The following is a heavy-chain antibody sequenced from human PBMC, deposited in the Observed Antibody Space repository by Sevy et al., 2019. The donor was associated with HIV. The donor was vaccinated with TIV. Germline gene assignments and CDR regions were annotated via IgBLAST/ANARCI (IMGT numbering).Heavy chain of an antibody. CDR1: GFTFSTYS. CDR3: ASGYDSSGYYLGY. V-gene: IGHV3-21*01. J-gene: IGHJ4*02. CDR2: ISSSSNYI. Sequence: GGSLRLSCAASGFTFSTYSMNWVRQAPGKGLEWVSSISSSSNYIYYADSVKGRFTISRDNAKNSLYLQMNSVRAEDTAVYYCASGYDSSGYYLGYWGQGTLVTVSS. D-gene: IGHD3-22*01.